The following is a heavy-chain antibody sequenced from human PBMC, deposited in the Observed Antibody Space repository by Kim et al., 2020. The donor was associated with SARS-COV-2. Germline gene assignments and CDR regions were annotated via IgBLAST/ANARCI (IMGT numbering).Heavy chain of an antibody. CDR3: AKLKWDDGNNY. CDR2: T. D-gene: IGHD1-1*01. Sequence: TFYTDSVKGRFTISRDNSKNTLYLLMNSLRAEDTAAYYCAKLKWDDGNNYWGQGSLVTVSS. V-gene: IGHV3-23*01. J-gene: IGHJ4*02.